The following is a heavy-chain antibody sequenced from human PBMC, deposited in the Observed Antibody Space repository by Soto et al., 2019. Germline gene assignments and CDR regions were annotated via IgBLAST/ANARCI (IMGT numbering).Heavy chain of an antibody. J-gene: IGHJ4*02. CDR1: GFTFSTYA. D-gene: IGHD2-2*01. Sequence: HPGGSLRLSCEGSGFTFSTYAMSWIRQAPGKGPEWVSAISGSGGNTYYADSVKGRFTISRDNSRNTLYLQMDSLRAEDTAIYYCAKDHRYCTSGNCYPPVGYWGQGTLVTVSS. CDR2: ISGSGGNT. CDR3: AKDHRYCTSGNCYPPVGY. V-gene: IGHV3-23*01.